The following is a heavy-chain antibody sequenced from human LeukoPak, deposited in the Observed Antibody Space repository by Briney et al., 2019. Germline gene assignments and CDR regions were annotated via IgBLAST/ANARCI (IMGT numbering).Heavy chain of an antibody. CDR3: AGTYYDFWSGYSTGRYYYYGMDV. CDR1: GFTFSSYG. D-gene: IGHD3-3*01. V-gene: IGHV3-33*08. J-gene: IGHJ6*02. CDR2: IWYDGSNK. Sequence: GRSLRLSCAASGFTFSSYGMHWVRQAPGKGLEWVAVIWYDGSNKYYADSVKGRFTISRDNSKNTLYLQMNSLRAEDTAVYYCAGTYYDFWSGYSTGRYYYYGMDVWGQGTTVTVSS.